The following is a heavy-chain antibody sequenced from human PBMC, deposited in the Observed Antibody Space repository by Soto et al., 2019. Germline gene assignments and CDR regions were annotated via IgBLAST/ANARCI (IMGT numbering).Heavy chain of an antibody. CDR2: ISSRGSSI. Sequence: GGSLRLSCAVSGFTFSDYYMSWIRQAPGKGLEWVSYISSRGSSIYYADSVKGRFTISRDNAKNSLYLQMNGLRAEDTAVYYCARGYYDFWSGYYISPYGMDVWGQGTTVTVSS. V-gene: IGHV3-11*01. J-gene: IGHJ6*02. D-gene: IGHD3-3*01. CDR3: ARGYYDFWSGYYISPYGMDV. CDR1: GFTFSDYY.